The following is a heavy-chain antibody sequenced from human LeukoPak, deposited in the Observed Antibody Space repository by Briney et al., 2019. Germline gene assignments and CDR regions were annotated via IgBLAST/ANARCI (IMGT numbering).Heavy chain of an antibody. CDR2: IYYSGST. J-gene: IGHJ4*02. CDR3: ARDPISYYDSSGTWFDY. V-gene: IGHV4-31*03. CDR1: GGSFSSDGYY. Sequence: SETLSLTCTVSGGSFSSDGYYWSRIRQHPGQGLEWIVYIYYSGSTYYNPSLKSRVTRSVDTSKNQFSLKLSSVTAADTAVYYCARDPISYYDSSGTWFDYWGQGTLVTVSS. D-gene: IGHD3-22*01.